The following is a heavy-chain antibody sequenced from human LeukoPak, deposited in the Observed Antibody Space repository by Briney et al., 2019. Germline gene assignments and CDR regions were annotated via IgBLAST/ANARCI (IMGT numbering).Heavy chain of an antibody. D-gene: IGHD4-17*01. CDR1: GFTFSSYS. CDR3: ARDQTTVYGDYRPDY. Sequence: GGSLRLSCAASGFTFSSYSMNWVRQAPGKGLEWVSYISSSSSTIYYADSVKGRFTISRDNAKNSLYLQMNSLRAEDTAVYYCARDQTTVYGDYRPDYWGQGTLVTVSS. V-gene: IGHV3-48*04. J-gene: IGHJ4*02. CDR2: ISSSSSTI.